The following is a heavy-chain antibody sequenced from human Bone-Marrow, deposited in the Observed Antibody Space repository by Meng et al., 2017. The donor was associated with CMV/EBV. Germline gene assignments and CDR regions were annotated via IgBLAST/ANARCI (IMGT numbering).Heavy chain of an antibody. V-gene: IGHV6-1*01. Sequence: SQTLSLTCAISGDSVSTNSAAWNWIRQSPSRGLEWLGRAYYRSQWYNDYGISVKSRITINADTSRNQFSLQLNSVTPEDTAVYYCAREVLVKSSPWYWNGFDSWGQGALVTVSS. J-gene: IGHJ5*01. CDR3: AREVLVKSSPWYWNGFDS. CDR2: AYYRSQWYN. D-gene: IGHD6-13*01. CDR1: GDSVSTNSAA.